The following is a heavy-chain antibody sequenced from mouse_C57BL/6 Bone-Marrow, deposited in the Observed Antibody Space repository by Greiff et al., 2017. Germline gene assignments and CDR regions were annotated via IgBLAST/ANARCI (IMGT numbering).Heavy chain of an antibody. CDR3: AREGGVYYDY. CDR1: GYAFSSSW. Sequence: QVQLQQSGPELVKPGASVKISCKASGYAFSSSWMNWVKQRPGKGLEWIGRIYPGDGDTNYNGKFKGKATLTADKPSSTAYMQLSSLTSEDSAVYFCAREGGVYYDYWGQGTTLTVSS. J-gene: IGHJ2*01. V-gene: IGHV1-82*01. CDR2: IYPGDGDT.